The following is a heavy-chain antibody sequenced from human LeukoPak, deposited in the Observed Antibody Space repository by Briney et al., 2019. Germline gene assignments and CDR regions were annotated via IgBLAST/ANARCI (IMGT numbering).Heavy chain of an antibody. CDR3: AKFYDISTGYSDY. CDR2: ILHDGSNK. V-gene: IGHV3-30-3*01. J-gene: IGHJ4*02. D-gene: IGHD3-9*01. CDR1: GFTFSNYA. Sequence: GGSLRLSCEGSGFTFSNYAVQWVRQAPGKGLEWVAAILHDGSNKYYADSVKGRFTISRDNSKNTLYLQMNSLRADDTAVYYCAKFYDISTGYSDYWGQGTLVTVSS.